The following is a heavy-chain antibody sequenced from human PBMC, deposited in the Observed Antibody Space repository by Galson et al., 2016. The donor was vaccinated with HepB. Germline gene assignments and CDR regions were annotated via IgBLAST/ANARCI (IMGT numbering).Heavy chain of an antibody. CDR1: GYIFTNYW. J-gene: IGHJ4*02. V-gene: IGHV5-10-1*01. CDR2: IDPSDSYN. CDR3: ARHEPDYDTSGYYEDY. Sequence: QSGAEVKKPGESLRISCKGSGYIFTNYWISWVRQMPGKGLEWMGRIDPSDSYNDYSPSFQGHVIISADKSISTAYLQWSRLKASDTAMYYCARHEPDYDTSGYYEDYWGQGTLVTVSS. D-gene: IGHD3-22*01.